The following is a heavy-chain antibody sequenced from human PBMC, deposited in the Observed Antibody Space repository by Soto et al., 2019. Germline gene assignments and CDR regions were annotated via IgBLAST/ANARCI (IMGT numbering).Heavy chain of an antibody. CDR3: ADLGVNFAH. CDR2: IGVGSGNR. D-gene: IGHD2-8*01. V-gene: IGHV1-58*01. CDR1: GFTFTSSA. J-gene: IGHJ4*02. Sequence: SVKVSCKASGFTFTSSAVQWVRQARGQRLEWIGWIGVGSGNRHYAQKFQERVTITRDMSTNTAYMELSSLRSEDTAVYYYADLGVNFAHWGQGTQVTVS.